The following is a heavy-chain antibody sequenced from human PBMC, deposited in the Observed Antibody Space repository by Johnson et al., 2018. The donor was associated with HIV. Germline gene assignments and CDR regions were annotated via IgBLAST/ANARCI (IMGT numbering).Heavy chain of an antibody. J-gene: IGHJ3*02. CDR1: GFIFDDHG. CDR3: ARGGSDVFDI. V-gene: IGHV3-20*04. CDR2: INWNGGSI. D-gene: IGHD3-16*01. Sequence: VQLVESGGGVVRPGGSLRLSCAASGFIFDDHGMTWVRQAPGKGLEWVSGINWNGGSIGYADSVKGRFTISRDNAKNSLYLQMNSLRGEDTALYYCARGGSDVFDIWGRGTMVTVSS.